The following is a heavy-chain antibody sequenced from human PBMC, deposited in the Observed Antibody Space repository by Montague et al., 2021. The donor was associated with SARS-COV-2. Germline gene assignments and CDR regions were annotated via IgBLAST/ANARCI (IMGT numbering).Heavy chain of an antibody. CDR2: ISYVGSSQ. CDR1: TFSFSNYA. V-gene: IGHV3-30*04. D-gene: IGHD3-9*01. Sequence: SLRLSCAASTFSFSNYALHWVRQAPGKGLEWVAVISYVGSSQYYADSVKGRFTISRDNSKNTLYLQMNSLRAEDKAVYYCARHQYYDMLTCNGGLEYWGHGTMVTVSS. J-gene: IGHJ4*01. CDR3: ARHQYYDMLTCNGGLEY.